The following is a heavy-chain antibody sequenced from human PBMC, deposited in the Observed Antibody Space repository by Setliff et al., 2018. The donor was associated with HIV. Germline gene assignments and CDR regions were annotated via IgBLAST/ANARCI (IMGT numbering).Heavy chain of an antibody. CDR3: AKQIGQWLVLGYFDY. J-gene: IGHJ4*02. Sequence: ETLSLSCAASGFTFSSYAMSWVRQAPGKGLEWVSAISGSGGSTYYADSVKGRFTISRDNSKNTLYLQMNSLRAEDTAVYYCAKQIGQWLVLGYFDYWGQGTLVTVS. CDR2: ISGSGGST. V-gene: IGHV3-23*01. CDR1: GFTFSSYA. D-gene: IGHD6-19*01.